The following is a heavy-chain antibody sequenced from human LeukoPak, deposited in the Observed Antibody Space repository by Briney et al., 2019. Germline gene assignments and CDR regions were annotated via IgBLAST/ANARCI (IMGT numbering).Heavy chain of an antibody. CDR1: GFTFRSYG. J-gene: IGHJ3*02. CDR3: AKVDSSVWYGGVAFDI. D-gene: IGHD6-19*01. V-gene: IGHV3-23*01. Sequence: PGGSQRRSCEPSGFTFRSYGMRWVRQAPGKGMEWVSAISGRGGSTYYADSVKGRFTISRYNSKNTLSLQMTILIAEETAVYYCAKVDSSVWYGGVAFDIWGQGTMVTVSS. CDR2: ISGRGGST.